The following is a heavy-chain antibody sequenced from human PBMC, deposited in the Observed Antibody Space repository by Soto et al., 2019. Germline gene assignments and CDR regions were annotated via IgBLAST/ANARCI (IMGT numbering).Heavy chain of an antibody. CDR1: GVSLTTNNW. CDR2: IYQTGNT. V-gene: IGHV4-4*02. J-gene: IGHJ5*01. D-gene: IGHD2-15*01. Sequence: QVQLQESGPGLVKPSETLSLTCAVSGVSLTTNNWWTWVRQAPGKGLEWFGEIYQTGNTNYNPSLNSRVIASLDKSKNQFFLKLTSVTAADTAIYYCARGGYCSGGSCSGWFDSWGQGTLVTVSS. CDR3: ARGGYCSGGSCSGWFDS.